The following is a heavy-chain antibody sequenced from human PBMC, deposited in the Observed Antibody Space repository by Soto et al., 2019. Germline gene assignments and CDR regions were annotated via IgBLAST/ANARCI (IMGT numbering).Heavy chain of an antibody. CDR3: ARGNWGLAYGMDV. J-gene: IGHJ6*02. CDR2: IWYDGSNK. D-gene: IGHD7-27*01. Sequence: QVQLVESGGGVVQPGRSLRLSCAASGFTFRTYGMHWVRQAPGKGLEWMAVIWYDGSNKYYADSVKGRFTISRDNSKNTLYLQMNSLRAEDTAVYYCARGNWGLAYGMDVWDQGTTVTVSS. V-gene: IGHV3-33*01. CDR1: GFTFRTYG.